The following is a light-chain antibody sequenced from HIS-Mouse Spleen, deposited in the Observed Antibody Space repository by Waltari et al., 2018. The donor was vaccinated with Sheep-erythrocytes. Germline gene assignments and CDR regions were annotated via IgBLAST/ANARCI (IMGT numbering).Light chain of an antibody. Sequence: QSALTQPRSVSGSPGQSVTISCTGTSSDVGGYNYVSWYQQHPGKAPKLMIYDVSKRPSGVPDRLSGSKSGNTASLTISGLQAEDEADYYCCSYAGSSTPWVVGGGTKLTVL. CDR1: SSDVGGYNY. CDR3: CSYAGSSTPWV. CDR2: DVS. J-gene: IGLJ3*02. V-gene: IGLV2-11*01.